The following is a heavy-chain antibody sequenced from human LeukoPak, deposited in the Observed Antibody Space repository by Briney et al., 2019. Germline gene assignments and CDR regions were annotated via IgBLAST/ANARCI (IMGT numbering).Heavy chain of an antibody. CDR3: ARQVDTAMVNWFDP. J-gene: IGHJ5*02. V-gene: IGHV4-59*08. CDR1: GGSISSYY. Sequence: SETLSLTCTVSGGSISSYYWNWIRQPPGKGLEWIGYIGYSGSTNYNPSFKSRVTISVDTSKNQFSLKLSSVTAADTAVYYCARQVDTAMVNWFDPWGQGTLVTVSS. D-gene: IGHD5-18*01. CDR2: IGYSGST.